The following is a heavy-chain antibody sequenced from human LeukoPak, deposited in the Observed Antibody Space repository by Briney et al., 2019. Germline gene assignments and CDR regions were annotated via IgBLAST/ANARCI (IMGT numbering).Heavy chain of an antibody. Sequence: PGGSLRLSCVASGFTFETYNMNWVRQAPGKGLEWVASIRSYSSYIHYGDSVKGRFTISRDDAKKSVYLQMDSLRAEDTAVFYCAREASLVRGATRAFDYWGQGTLVTVSS. J-gene: IGHJ4*02. CDR1: GFTFETYN. CDR3: AREASLVRGATRAFDY. D-gene: IGHD3-10*01. CDR2: IRSYSSYI. V-gene: IGHV3-21*01.